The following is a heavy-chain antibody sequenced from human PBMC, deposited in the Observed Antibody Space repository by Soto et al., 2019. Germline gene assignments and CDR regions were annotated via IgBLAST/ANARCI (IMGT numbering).Heavy chain of an antibody. J-gene: IGHJ3*02. CDR1: GFTFSDYY. D-gene: IGHD3-3*01. CDR2: ISSSGSTI. CDR3: ATTSHYDFWSRSPYAFDI. V-gene: IGHV3-11*01. Sequence: GGSLRLSCAASGFTFSDYYMSWIRQAPGKGLEWVSYISSSGSTIYYAGSVKGRFTISRDNAKNSLYLQMNSLRAKDTAVDYCATTSHYDFWSRSPYAFDIWGQRTLVTVSS.